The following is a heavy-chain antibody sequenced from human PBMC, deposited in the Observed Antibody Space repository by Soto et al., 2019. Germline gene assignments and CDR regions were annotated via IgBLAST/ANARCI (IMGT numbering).Heavy chain of an antibody. V-gene: IGHV4-39*01. Sequence: SETLSLTCTVSGGSISSSSYYWGWIRQPPGKGLEWIGSIYYSGSTYYNPSLKSRVTISVDTSKNQFSLKLSSVTAADTAVYYCASGNYYDSSGYHYEMFVYWGQGTLVTVSS. CDR2: IYYSGST. CDR1: GGSISSSSYY. J-gene: IGHJ4*02. CDR3: ASGNYYDSSGYHYEMFVY. D-gene: IGHD3-22*01.